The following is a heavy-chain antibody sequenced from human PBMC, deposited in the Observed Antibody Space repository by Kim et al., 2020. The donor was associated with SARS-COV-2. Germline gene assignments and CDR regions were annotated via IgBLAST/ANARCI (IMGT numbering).Heavy chain of an antibody. V-gene: IGHV4-59*01. CDR1: GAYINTYY. D-gene: IGHD5-18*01. CDR2: VYYNGDT. Sequence: SETLSLTCTVSGAYINTYYWSWSRQPPGKGLEWIGSVYYNGDTAYNPALKSRITISIGTAKNHFSLRLTSGTAADTAVYYCSRAGNMETAITFYFWGQ. J-gene: IGHJ4*02. CDR3: SRAGNMETAITFYF.